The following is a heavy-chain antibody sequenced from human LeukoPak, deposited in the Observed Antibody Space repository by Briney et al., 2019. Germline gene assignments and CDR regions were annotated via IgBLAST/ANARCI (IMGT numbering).Heavy chain of an antibody. J-gene: IGHJ4*02. D-gene: IGHD6-19*01. CDR1: GGTFSSYA. CDR3: ASLAVRSSGWYGFDY. Sequence: ASVKVSCKASGGTFSSYAISWVRQAPGQGLEWMGGIIPIFGTANYAQKFQGRVTITADESTSTAYMKLSSLRSEDTAVYYCASLAVRSSGWYGFDYWGQGTLVTVSS. CDR2: IIPIFGTA. V-gene: IGHV1-69*13.